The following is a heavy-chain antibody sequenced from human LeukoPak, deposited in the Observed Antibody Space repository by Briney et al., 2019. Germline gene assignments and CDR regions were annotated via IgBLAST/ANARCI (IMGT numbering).Heavy chain of an antibody. J-gene: IGHJ6*02. CDR1: GESFSDYY. CDR3: ARGGMSYYDSSGYYPFPYSDYYGMDV. CDR2: INHSGST. V-gene: IGHV4-34*01. D-gene: IGHD3-22*01. Sequence: SETLSLTCAVYGESFSDYYWNWLRQPPGKGLEWIGEINHSGSTNYNPSLKSRVTISVDTSKNQFSLKLSSVTAADTAVYYCARGGMSYYDSSGYYPFPYSDYYGMDVWGQGTTVTVSS.